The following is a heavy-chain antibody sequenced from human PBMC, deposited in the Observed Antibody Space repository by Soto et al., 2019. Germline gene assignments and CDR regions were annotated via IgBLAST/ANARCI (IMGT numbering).Heavy chain of an antibody. CDR3: ARAGPGEDY. J-gene: IGHJ4*02. Sequence: SETLSLTCTVSGGSISIYYWSWIRQPPGKGLEWIGYIYYSGSTNYNPSLKSRVTISVDTSKNQFSLKLSSVTAADTAVYYCARAGPGEDYWGQGTLVTVSS. CDR2: IYYSGST. D-gene: IGHD1-26*01. CDR1: GGSISIYY. V-gene: IGHV4-59*01.